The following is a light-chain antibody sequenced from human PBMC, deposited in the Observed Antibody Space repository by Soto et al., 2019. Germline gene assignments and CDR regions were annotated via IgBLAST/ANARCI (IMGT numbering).Light chain of an antibody. Sequence: EIVMTQSPATLSVATGEGATLSCRASQNVGIDLAWFQQKPGQAPRLLIYGSSSRATGIPDRFSGSGSGTDFTLTISSLEPEDFAVYYCQQYGSSPQDTFGQGTKVDI. V-gene: IGKV3-20*01. CDR1: QNVGID. J-gene: IGKJ1*01. CDR3: QQYGSSPQDT. CDR2: GSS.